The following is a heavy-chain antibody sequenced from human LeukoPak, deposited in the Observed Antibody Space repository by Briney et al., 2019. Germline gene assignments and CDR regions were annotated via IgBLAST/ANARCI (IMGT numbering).Heavy chain of an antibody. D-gene: IGHD6-19*01. CDR1: GGSISSYY. CDR2: IYTSGST. V-gene: IGHV4-4*07. J-gene: IGHJ6*02. Sequence: SETLSLTCTVSGGSISSYYWSWIRQPAGKGLEWIGRIYTSGSTNYNPSLKSRVTMSVDTSKNQFSLKLSSVTAADTAVYYCARGAVAGHYYYYYGTDVWGQGTTVTVSS. CDR3: ARGAVAGHYYYYYGTDV.